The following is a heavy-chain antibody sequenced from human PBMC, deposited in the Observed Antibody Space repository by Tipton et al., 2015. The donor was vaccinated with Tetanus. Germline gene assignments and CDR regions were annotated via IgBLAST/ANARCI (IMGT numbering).Heavy chain of an antibody. D-gene: IGHD4-17*01. CDR1: GYTFTSYY. CDR3: ARDRGHGDYSFYFDY. Sequence: QSGAEVKKPGASVKVSCKASGYTFTSYYMHWVRQAPGQGLEWMGIINPSGGSTSYAQKFQGRVTMTRDTSTSTVYMELSSLRSEDTAVYYRARDRGHGDYSFYFDYWGQGTLVTVSS. CDR2: INPSGGST. J-gene: IGHJ4*02. V-gene: IGHV1-46*01.